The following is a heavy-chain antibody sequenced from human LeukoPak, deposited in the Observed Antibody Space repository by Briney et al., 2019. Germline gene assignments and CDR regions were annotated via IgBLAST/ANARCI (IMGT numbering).Heavy chain of an antibody. J-gene: IGHJ3*02. CDR2: IYHSGST. Sequence: PSQTLSLTCAVSGGSISSGGYSWSWIRQPPGKGLEWIGYIYHSGSTYYNPSLKSRVTISVDGSKNQFSLKLSSVTAADTAVYYCASQWLLTAFDIWGQGTMVTVSS. D-gene: IGHD3-22*01. CDR1: GGSISSGGYS. CDR3: ASQWLLTAFDI. V-gene: IGHV4-30-2*01.